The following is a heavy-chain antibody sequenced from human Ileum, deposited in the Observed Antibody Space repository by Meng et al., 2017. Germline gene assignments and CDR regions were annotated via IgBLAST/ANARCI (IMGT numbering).Heavy chain of an antibody. CDR1: GGSVSSGSYY. J-gene: IGHJ4*02. D-gene: IGHD6-6*01. CDR3: ARSSTSPASYFFDY. CDR2: IYYSGST. V-gene: IGHV4-61*01. Sequence: VQRQESGQSLVRPSETLSLACTVSGGSVSSGSYYWSWIRQPPGKGLEWIGHIYYSGSTNYNPSLKSRVTISVDMSKNQFSLKLNSVTAADTAIYFCARSSTSPASYFFDYWGQGTLVTVSS.